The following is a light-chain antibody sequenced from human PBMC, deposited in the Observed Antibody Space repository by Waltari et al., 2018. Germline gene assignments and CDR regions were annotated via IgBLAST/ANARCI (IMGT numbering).Light chain of an antibody. Sequence: DIQMTQSPSSLSASVGDRVTITCRASQRISYSNWYQQTPGKTPKLLIYHAYNVQSGVPSRFSGSGSGTDFTLTISGLQPEDFSNYYCQQRDRPPYNFGPGTKLEI. J-gene: IGKJ2*01. V-gene: IGKV1-39*01. CDR1: QRISY. CDR3: QQRDRPPYN. CDR2: HAY.